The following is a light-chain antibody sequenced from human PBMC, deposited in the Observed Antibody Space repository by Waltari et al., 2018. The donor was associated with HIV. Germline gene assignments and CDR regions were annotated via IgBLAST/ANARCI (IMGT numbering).Light chain of an antibody. CDR3: QQYYSTPYT. J-gene: IGKJ2*01. CDR1: QSVLYNSNNKNY. CDR2: WAS. Sequence: DIVMYQSPDSLAVSLGERATINCKSSQSVLYNSNNKNYLAWYQQKPGQPPKLLIYWASTRESGVPDRFSGSGSGTDFTLTISSLQAEDVAVYYCQQYYSTPYTFGQWTKLEIK. V-gene: IGKV4-1*01.